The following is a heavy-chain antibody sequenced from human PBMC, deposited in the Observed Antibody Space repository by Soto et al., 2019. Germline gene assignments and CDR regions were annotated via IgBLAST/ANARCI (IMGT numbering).Heavy chain of an antibody. Sequence: GGSLRLSCAASGFTFSDYAMSWVRQAPGKGLEWVSAISGSGYNTYNADSVRGRFTISRDNSKNTLYLQMNSLRAEDTAIYYCARWTYCGGDCYWLDFWGQGTLVTAPQ. CDR3: ARWTYCGGDCYWLDF. J-gene: IGHJ4*02. V-gene: IGHV3-23*01. D-gene: IGHD2-21*02. CDR1: GFTFSDYA. CDR2: ISGSGYNT.